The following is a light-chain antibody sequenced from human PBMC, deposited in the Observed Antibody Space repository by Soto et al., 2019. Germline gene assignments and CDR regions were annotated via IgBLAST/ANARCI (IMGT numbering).Light chain of an antibody. V-gene: IGLV1-36*01. Sequence: QSVLTQPPSVSEAPRQRVTISCSGSSSNIGNNAVNWYQQLPGKAPKLLIYYDDLLPSGVSNRFSGSKSGNTASLTISGLQAEDEADYYCSSYTTSTTRIIFGGGTKLTVL. CDR1: SSNIGNNA. CDR2: YDD. J-gene: IGLJ2*01. CDR3: SSYTTSTTRII.